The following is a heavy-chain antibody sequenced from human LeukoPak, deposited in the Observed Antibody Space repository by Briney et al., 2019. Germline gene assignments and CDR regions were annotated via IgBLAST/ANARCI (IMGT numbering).Heavy chain of an antibody. CDR1: GFTFSSYS. V-gene: IGHV3-48*01. D-gene: IGHD3-22*01. J-gene: IGHJ4*02. CDR3: ARASYDSGGYSSGAGARADY. CDR2: ISFSSSTI. Sequence: GGSLRLSCAASGFTFSSYSMNWVRQAPGKGLEWISYISFSSSTIYYAGSVQGRFTISRDNAKNSLYLQMNSLRAEDTAVYYCARASYDSGGYSSGAGARADYWGQGTLVTVSS.